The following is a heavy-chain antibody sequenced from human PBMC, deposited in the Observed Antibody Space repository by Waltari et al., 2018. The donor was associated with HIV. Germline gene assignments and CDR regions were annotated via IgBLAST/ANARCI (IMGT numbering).Heavy chain of an antibody. D-gene: IGHD5-18*01. J-gene: IGHJ5*02. CDR3: ARELDVDTAMARKWFDP. CDR1: GGSISSGSYY. CDR2: IYTSGST. Sequence: QVQLQESGPGLVKPSQTLSLTCTVPGGSISSGSYYWSWIRQPAGKGLEWIGRIYTSGSTNYNPSLKSRVTISVDTSKNQFSLKLSSVTAADTAVYYCARELDVDTAMARKWFDPWGQGTLVTVSS. V-gene: IGHV4-61*02.